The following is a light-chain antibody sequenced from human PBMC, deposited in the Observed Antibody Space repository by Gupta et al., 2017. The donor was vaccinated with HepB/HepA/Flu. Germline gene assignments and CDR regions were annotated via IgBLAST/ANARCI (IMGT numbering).Light chain of an antibody. CDR2: DDN. Sequence: SSVLTQPPSVAVAPGRTARITCGGYNIETKSVHWHQQRPGQAPMLGVYDDNDRASRISERFAGSTSWNTDTLTIRRVEAGEEADEDGYVWDSNSDRRGVFGGGTTGTVI. V-gene: IGLV3-21*03. J-gene: IGLJ2*01. CDR1: NIETKS. CDR3: YVWDSNSDRRGV.